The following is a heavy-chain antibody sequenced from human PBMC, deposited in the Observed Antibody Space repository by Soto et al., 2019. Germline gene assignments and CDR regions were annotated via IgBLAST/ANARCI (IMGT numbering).Heavy chain of an antibody. CDR1: GFTFSDYA. CDR3: AREILPPYWSRDCYPYFDY. Sequence: QVQLVESGGGVVQPGRSLRLSCAASGFTFSDYAMHWVRQAPGKGLEWVTVISFDGKNKYYADSVKGRFTISRDDSKNTLYLQMNSLRTEDTAVYYCAREILPPYWSRDCYPYFDYWGQGALVTVSS. V-gene: IGHV3-30*04. CDR2: ISFDGKNK. J-gene: IGHJ4*02. D-gene: IGHD2-21*02.